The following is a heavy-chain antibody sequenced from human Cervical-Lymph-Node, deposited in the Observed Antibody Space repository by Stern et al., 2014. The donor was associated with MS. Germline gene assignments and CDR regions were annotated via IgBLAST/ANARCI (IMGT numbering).Heavy chain of an antibody. V-gene: IGHV3-33*01. J-gene: IGHJ1*01. D-gene: IGHD4-23*01. CDR1: GFTFSSSG. CDR3: AREGGNTAEYFQH. CDR2: IWYDGSNR. Sequence: QLVESGGGVVQPGRSLRLSRAASGFTFSSSGMHWVRQAPGKGLEWLAIIWYDGSNRYYADSVKGRFTISRDNSKNTLYLQMNSLRADDTAVYYCAREGGNTAEYFQHWGQGTLVTVSS.